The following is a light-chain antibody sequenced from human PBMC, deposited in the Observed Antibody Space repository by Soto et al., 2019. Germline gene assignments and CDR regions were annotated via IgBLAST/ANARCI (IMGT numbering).Light chain of an antibody. Sequence: DVVMTQSPLSLPVTLGQPASISCRSSQSLVYSDGDTYLNWFQQRPGQSPSRLSYKVSNRDSGVPCRFSESGSCTDFTPKIRRVEAEDVGVYYCMHGTHWPTTFGKGTRLEIK. V-gene: IGKV2-30*01. CDR2: KVS. CDR3: MHGTHWPTT. CDR1: QSLVYSDGDTY. J-gene: IGKJ2*01.